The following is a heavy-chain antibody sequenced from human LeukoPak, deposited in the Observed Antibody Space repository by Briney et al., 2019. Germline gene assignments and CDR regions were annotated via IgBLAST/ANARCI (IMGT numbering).Heavy chain of an antibody. CDR1: GYTFTSYG. Sequence: AASVKVSCKASGYTFTSYGISWVRQAPGQGLEWMGWISAYNGNTNYAQKLQGRVTMTTDTSTSTAYMELRSLRSDDTAVYYCARDLGNYYGSGSYYLYYYYYYMDVWGKGTTVTVSS. V-gene: IGHV1-18*01. CDR2: ISAYNGNT. J-gene: IGHJ6*03. CDR3: ARDLGNYYGSGSYYLYYYYYYMDV. D-gene: IGHD3-10*01.